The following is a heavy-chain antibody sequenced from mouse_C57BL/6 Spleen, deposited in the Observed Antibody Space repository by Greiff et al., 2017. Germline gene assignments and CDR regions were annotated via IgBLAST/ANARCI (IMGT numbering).Heavy chain of an antibody. V-gene: IGHV5-6*01. J-gene: IGHJ2*01. CDR2: ISSGGSYT. CDR1: GFTFSSYG. Sequence: EVQLVESGGDLVKPGGSLKLSCAASGFTFSSYGMSWVRQTPDKRLEWVATISSGGSYTYYPDSVKGRFTISRDNAKNTLYLQMSSLKSEDTAMYYCARQGGFVPYYFDYWGQGTTLTVSS. CDR3: ARQGGFVPYYFDY.